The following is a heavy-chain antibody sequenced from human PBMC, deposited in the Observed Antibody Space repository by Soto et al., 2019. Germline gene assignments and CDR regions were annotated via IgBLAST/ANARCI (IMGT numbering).Heavy chain of an antibody. Sequence: ASVKVSCKASGYTFTGDYMHWVRQAPGQGLEWMGIINPSGGSTSYAQKFQGRVTMTRDTSTSTVYMELSSLRSEDTAVYYCARDLGITMVRGVSGPSYWGQGTLVTVSS. J-gene: IGHJ4*02. D-gene: IGHD3-10*01. V-gene: IGHV1-46*01. CDR2: INPSGGST. CDR3: ARDLGITMVRGVSGPSY. CDR1: GYTFTGDY.